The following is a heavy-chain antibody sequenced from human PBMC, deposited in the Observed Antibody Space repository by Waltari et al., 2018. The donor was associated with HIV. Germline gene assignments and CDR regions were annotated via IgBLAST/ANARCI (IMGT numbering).Heavy chain of an antibody. CDR1: GGSFSGYY. Sequence: QVQLQQWGAGLLKPSETLSPTGAVYGGSFSGYYWRWIRHPPGKGREWIGEINHSGSTNYNPSLKSRVTISVDTSKNQFSLKLSSVTAADTAVYYCARPLGVPRAAIRYWGQGTLVTVSS. J-gene: IGHJ4*02. D-gene: IGHD2-2*02. V-gene: IGHV4-34*01. CDR2: INHSGST. CDR3: ARPLGVPRAAIRY.